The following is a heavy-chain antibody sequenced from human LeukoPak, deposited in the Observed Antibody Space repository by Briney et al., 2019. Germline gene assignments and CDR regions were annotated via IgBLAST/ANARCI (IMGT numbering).Heavy chain of an antibody. J-gene: IGHJ4*02. CDR1: GFTFMNYA. D-gene: IGHD2-15*01. Sequence: GGSLRLSCATSGFTFMNYAMSWVRQAPGKGLEWVSGISGSGGSTYYADSLKGRFTISRDNSKDTLYVQMNSLRAEDTAVYYCAPRVVGSAPFDYWGQGTLVTVSS. V-gene: IGHV3-23*01. CDR3: APRVVGSAPFDY. CDR2: ISGSGGST.